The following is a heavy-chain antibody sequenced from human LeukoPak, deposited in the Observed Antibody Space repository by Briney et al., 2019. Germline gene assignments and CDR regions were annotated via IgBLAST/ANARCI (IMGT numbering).Heavy chain of an antibody. V-gene: IGHV4-39*07. CDR1: GGSLSRSTIPYS. D-gene: IGHD5-18*01. CDR3: ARVADTAMGRDAFDI. CDR2: FHSNGNT. Sequence: PSETLSLTCTVSGGSLSRSTIPYSWGWLRQPPGKGPEWIGSFHSNGNTYYNPSLKSRVMISVDSSKNQFSLKLSSVTAADTAVYYCARVADTAMGRDAFDIWGQGTMVTVSS. J-gene: IGHJ3*02.